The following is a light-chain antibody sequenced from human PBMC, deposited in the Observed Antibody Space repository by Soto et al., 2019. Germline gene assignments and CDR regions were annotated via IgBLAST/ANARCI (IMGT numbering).Light chain of an antibody. CDR2: DAS. J-gene: IGKJ1*01. CDR3: QQYGGSPQT. Sequence: EIVLTQSPATLSLSPGERATLSCRASQSVSSYLAWYQQKPGQAPRLLIYDASNRATGIPARFSGSGSGTDFTLTISSLEPEDFAVYYCQQYGGSPQTFGQGTKV. V-gene: IGKV3-11*01. CDR1: QSVSSY.